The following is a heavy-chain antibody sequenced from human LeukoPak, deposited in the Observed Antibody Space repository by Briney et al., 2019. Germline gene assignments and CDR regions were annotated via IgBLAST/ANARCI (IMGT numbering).Heavy chain of an antibody. CDR2: IIPIFGTA. Sequence: ASVKVSCKASGGTFSSYAMTWVRQAPGQGLEWMGGIIPIFGTANYAQKFQGRVTITADESASTAYMELSSLRSEDTAVYYCAGCSSTSCYGYYYYMDVWGKGTTVTVSS. D-gene: IGHD2-2*01. CDR1: GGTFSSYA. CDR3: AGCSSTSCYGYYYYMDV. J-gene: IGHJ6*03. V-gene: IGHV1-69*13.